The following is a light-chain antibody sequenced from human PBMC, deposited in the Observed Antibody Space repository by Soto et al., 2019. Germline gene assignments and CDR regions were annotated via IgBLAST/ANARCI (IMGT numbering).Light chain of an antibody. CDR3: CSYAGNYTYV. Sequence: QSVLTRPRSVSGSPGRADGISCTGASSDVGGCNYVSWYQQHPDKAPKLIIYDGNKRPSGVPDRFSGSKSDNTASLTISGLQAEDEADYSCCSYAGNYTYVFGTGTKVTVL. V-gene: IGLV2-11*01. J-gene: IGLJ1*01. CDR1: SSDVGGCNY. CDR2: DGN.